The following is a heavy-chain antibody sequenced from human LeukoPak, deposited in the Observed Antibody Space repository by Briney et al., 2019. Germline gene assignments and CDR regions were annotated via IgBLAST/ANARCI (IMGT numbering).Heavy chain of an antibody. J-gene: IGHJ5*02. Sequence: SETLSLTCTVSGGSISSYYWSWIRQPPGKGLEWIGSIYYSGSTYYNPSLKSRVTISVDTSKNQFSLKLSSVTAADTAVYYCARDSASHYYGSGSYSRFDPWGQGTLVTVSS. D-gene: IGHD3-10*01. CDR3: ARDSASHYYGSGSYSRFDP. CDR1: GGSISSYY. CDR2: IYYSGST. V-gene: IGHV4-59*12.